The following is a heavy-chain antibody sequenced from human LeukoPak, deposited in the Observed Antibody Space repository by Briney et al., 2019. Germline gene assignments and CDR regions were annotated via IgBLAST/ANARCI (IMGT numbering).Heavy chain of an antibody. D-gene: IGHD1-1*01. J-gene: IGHJ4*02. CDR2: IAGGDEST. Sequence: GGSLRLSCAISGFIFNTNGMNWVRQSPGKGLEWLATIAGGDESTYYADSVKGRFAISRDNSKNTEFLHMNSLRVEDTAVYYCARGVYWSLDYWGQGTPVTVSS. CDR3: ARGVYWSLDY. V-gene: IGHV3-23*01. CDR1: GFIFNTNG.